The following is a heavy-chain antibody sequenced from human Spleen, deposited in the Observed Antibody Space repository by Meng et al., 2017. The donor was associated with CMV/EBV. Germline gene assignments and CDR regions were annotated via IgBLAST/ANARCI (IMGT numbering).Heavy chain of an antibody. CDR2: MNPNSGNT. J-gene: IGHJ6*02. CDR3: AFGWGGARIGYYDFWSGFYYYGMDV. D-gene: IGHD3-3*01. V-gene: IGHV1-8*03. Sequence: ASVKVSCKASGYTFTSYDINWVRQAPGQGLEWMGWMNPNSGNTGYAQKVQGRVTITRNTSISTAYMELSSLRSEETAVYYRAFGWGGARIGYYDFWSGFYYYGMDVWGQGTTVTVSS. CDR1: GYTFTSYD.